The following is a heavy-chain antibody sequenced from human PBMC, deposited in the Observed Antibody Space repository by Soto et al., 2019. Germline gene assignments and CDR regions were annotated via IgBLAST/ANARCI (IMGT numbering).Heavy chain of an antibody. CDR3: ARVSSSSLFDY. CDR1: GFTFSDYL. CDR2: IGSRGSPI. J-gene: IGHJ4*02. V-gene: IGHV3-11*01. Sequence: VHLVDSGGGLVKPGGSLRLSCAASGFTFSDYLMTWIRQAPGKGLEWVSYIGSRGSPIYYVDSVKGRFTISGDNAKDSLYLDMNSLRAEDTAVYYCARVSSSSLFDYWGQGTLVTVSS. D-gene: IGHD6-6*01.